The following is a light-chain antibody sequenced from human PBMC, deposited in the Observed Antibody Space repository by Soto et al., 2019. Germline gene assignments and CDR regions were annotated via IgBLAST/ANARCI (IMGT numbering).Light chain of an antibody. CDR3: QQYFSAHLT. J-gene: IGKJ4*01. CDR1: QSILNTSNNKIH. V-gene: IGKV4-1*01. CDR2: RAS. Sequence: DIVMTQSPDSLAVSLGERATINCKSSQSILNTSNNKIHLAWYQQKPGRPPKLLIYRASTRDSGVPDRFSGSGSETAFTLTISSLQADDGATYYCQQYFSAHLTFGGGTKVEI.